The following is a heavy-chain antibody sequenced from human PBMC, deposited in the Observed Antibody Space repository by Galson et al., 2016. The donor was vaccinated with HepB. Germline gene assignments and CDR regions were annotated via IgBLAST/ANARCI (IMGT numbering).Heavy chain of an antibody. CDR3: ARDSKEALRSWYFDL. CDR1: GFTFSSYG. J-gene: IGHJ2*01. Sequence: LRLSCAASGFTFSSYGMHWVRQAPGKGLEWVAVIWYDGSNKYYADSVKGRFTISRDNSKNTLYLQMNSLRAEDTAVYYCARDSKEALRSWYFDLWGRGTLVTVSS. D-gene: IGHD4-17*01. CDR2: IWYDGSNK. V-gene: IGHV3-33*01.